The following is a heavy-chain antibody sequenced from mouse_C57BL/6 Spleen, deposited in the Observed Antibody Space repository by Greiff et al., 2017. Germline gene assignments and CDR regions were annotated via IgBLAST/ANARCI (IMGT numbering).Heavy chain of an antibody. J-gene: IGHJ4*01. CDR1: GFSLTSYG. Sequence: QVQLKESGPGLVQPSQSLSITCTVSGFSLTSYGVHWVRQSPGKGLEWLGVIWSGGSTDYNAAFISRLSISKDNSKSQVFFKMNSLQADDTAIYYCARGRDYDGYYYAMDYWGQGTSVTVSS. CDR2: IWSGGST. D-gene: IGHD2-4*01. V-gene: IGHV2-2*01. CDR3: ARGRDYDGYYYAMDY.